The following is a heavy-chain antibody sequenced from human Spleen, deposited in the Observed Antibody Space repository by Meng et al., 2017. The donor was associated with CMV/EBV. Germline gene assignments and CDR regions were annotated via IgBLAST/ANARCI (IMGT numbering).Heavy chain of an antibody. CDR3: ARAGAAVTTNFDF. CDR1: GNKFEKYG. J-gene: IGHJ4*02. D-gene: IGHD4-17*01. CDR2: DSDENGEK. Sequence: CKDSGNKFEKYGMNWEGKAPGEGIEGVGWDSDENGEKEYGKKIQGRVTVTEDTFTKTAYMEMRSLRSDDSAMYYCARAGAAVTTNFDFWGQGTLVTVSS. V-gene: IGHV1-18*01.